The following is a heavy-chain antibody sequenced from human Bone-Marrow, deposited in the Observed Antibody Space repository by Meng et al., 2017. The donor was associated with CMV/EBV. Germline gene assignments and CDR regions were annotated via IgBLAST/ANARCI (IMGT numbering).Heavy chain of an antibody. CDR2: ISAYNGNT. CDR3: ARRPDCSSSSCFELEP. J-gene: IGHJ4*02. D-gene: IGHD2-2*01. CDR1: GYTFTSYG. V-gene: IGHV1-18*01. Sequence: ASVKVSCKASGYTFTSYGISWVRQAPGQGLEWMGWISAYNGNTNYAQKLQGRVTMTTDTSTSTAYMELRSLRSDDTAVYYCARRPDCSSSSCFELEPWGQGTLVTVSS.